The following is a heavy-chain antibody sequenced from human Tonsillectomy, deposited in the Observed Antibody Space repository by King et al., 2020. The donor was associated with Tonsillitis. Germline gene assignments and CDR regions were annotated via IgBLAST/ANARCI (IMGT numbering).Heavy chain of an antibody. Sequence: VQLVESGGDLVQPGGSLRLSCAASGFTFSDYAMTWVRQAPGKGLEWVSGISISGNNTYYAASVKGRFTISRDKSKNTLHLQMNSLRAEDTAIYYCVMTTPYYFDYWGQGTLVTVSS. CDR1: GFTFSDYA. CDR3: VMTTPYYFDY. V-gene: IGHV3-23*04. CDR2: ISISGNNT. J-gene: IGHJ4*02. D-gene: IGHD1-1*01.